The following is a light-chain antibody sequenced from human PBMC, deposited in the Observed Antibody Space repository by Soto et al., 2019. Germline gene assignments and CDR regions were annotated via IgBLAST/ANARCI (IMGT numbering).Light chain of an antibody. J-gene: IGKJ3*01. CDR3: QQSCSTPLFT. V-gene: IGKV1-39*01. CDR1: QSISSY. Sequence: DIQMTQSPSSLSASVGDRVTITCRASQSISSYLNWYQQKPGKAPKLLIYAASSLQSGVPSRFSGSGSGTDFTLTISSLQPEDFATYYCQQSCSTPLFTFGPGTKVDIK. CDR2: AAS.